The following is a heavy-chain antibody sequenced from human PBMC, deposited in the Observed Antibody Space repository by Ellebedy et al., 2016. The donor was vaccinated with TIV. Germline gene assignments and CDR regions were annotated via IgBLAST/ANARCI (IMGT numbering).Heavy chain of an antibody. D-gene: IGHD6-13*01. V-gene: IGHV1-2*02. CDR3: AALPYISTSSAY. Sequence: ASVKVSCKASGYTFTGYYIHWVRQAPRQGLEWMGWINPNSGATNYAQKFQGRVTMTRDTSISTGYMELSGLKSDDTAVYYCAALPYISTSSAYWGQGTLVTVSS. CDR1: GYTFTGYY. J-gene: IGHJ4*02. CDR2: INPNSGAT.